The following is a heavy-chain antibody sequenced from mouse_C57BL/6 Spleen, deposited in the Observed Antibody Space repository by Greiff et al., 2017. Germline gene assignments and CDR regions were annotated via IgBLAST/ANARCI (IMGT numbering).Heavy chain of an antibody. V-gene: IGHV1-15*01. CDR2: IDPETGGT. Sequence: QVQLQQSGAELVRPGASVTLSCKASGYTFTDYEMHWVKQTPVHGLEWIGAIDPETGGTAYNQKFKGKAILTADKSSSTAYMELRSLTSEDSAVYYCTRGGYSNYAMDYWGQGTSVTVSS. CDR3: TRGGYSNYAMDY. J-gene: IGHJ4*01. D-gene: IGHD2-5*01. CDR1: GYTFTDYE.